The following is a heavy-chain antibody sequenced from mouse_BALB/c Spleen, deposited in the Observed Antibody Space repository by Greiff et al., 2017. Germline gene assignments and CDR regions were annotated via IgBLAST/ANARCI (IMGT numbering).Heavy chain of an antibody. Sequence: EVKLMESGGGLVKPGGSLKLSCAASGFTFSSYAMSWVRQTPEKRLEWVATISSGGSYTYYPDSVKGRFTISRDNAKNTLYLQMSSLRSEDTAMYYCARQDYDFDYWGQGTTLTVSS. CDR2: ISSGGSYT. J-gene: IGHJ2*01. CDR3: ARQDYDFDY. V-gene: IGHV5-9-3*01. D-gene: IGHD2-4*01. CDR1: GFTFSSYA.